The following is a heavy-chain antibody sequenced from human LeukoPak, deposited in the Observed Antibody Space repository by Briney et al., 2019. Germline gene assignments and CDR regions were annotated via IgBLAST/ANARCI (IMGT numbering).Heavy chain of an antibody. V-gene: IGHV3-23*01. CDR3: AKGQYSYGYMDPYYFDH. J-gene: IGHJ4*02. Sequence: GGSLRLSCAASGFTFSSYAMSWVRQAPGKGLEWVSAISGSGGSTYYADSVKGRFTISRDNSKNTLYLQMNSLRAEDTAVYYCAKGQYSYGYMDPYYFDHWGQGTLVTVSS. CDR2: ISGSGGST. D-gene: IGHD5-18*01. CDR1: GFTFSSYA.